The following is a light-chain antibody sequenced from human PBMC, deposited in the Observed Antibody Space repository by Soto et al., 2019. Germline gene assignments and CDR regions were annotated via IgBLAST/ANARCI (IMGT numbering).Light chain of an antibody. CDR1: SSNIGSNY. J-gene: IGLJ2*01. V-gene: IGLV1-47*01. CDR3: AAWDDSLSAL. CDR2: RNN. Sequence: QPVLTQPPSASGTPGQRVTISCSGSSSNIGSNYVYWYQQLPGAAPKLLMYRNNQRPSGVPDRFSGSKSGTSAPLAISGLRSEDEADYYCAAWDDSLSALFGGGTKLTVL.